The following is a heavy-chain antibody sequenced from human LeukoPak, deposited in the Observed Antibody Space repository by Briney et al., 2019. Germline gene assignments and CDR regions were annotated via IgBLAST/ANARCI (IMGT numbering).Heavy chain of an antibody. D-gene: IGHD2-2*01. CDR3: ARGPLNDCSSTSCYWGYFDY. CDR1: GGSFSGYY. Sequence: PSETLSLTCAVYGGSFSGYYWSWIRQPPGKGLEWIGEINHSGSTNYNPSLKSRVTISVETSKHKFSLTLSSVTAADTAVYYCARGPLNDCSSTSCYWGYFDYWGQGTLVTVSS. J-gene: IGHJ4*02. V-gene: IGHV4-34*01. CDR2: INHSGST.